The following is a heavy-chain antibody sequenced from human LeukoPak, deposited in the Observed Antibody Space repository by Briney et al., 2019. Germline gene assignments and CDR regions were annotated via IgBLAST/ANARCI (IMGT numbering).Heavy chain of an antibody. CDR2: IYTSGST. Sequence: SETLSLTCTVSGGSISSGSYYWSWIRQPAGKGLEWIGRIYTSGSTNYNPSLKSRVTISVDTSKNQFSLKLSSVTAADTAVYYCARDFGVIIGSAFDIWGQGTMVTVSS. CDR1: GGSISSGSYY. J-gene: IGHJ3*02. V-gene: IGHV4-61*02. CDR3: ARDFGVIIGSAFDI. D-gene: IGHD3-3*01.